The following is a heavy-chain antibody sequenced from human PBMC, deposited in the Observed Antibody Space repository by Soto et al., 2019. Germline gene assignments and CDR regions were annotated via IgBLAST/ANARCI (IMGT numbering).Heavy chain of an antibody. J-gene: IGHJ6*02. CDR3: AKSMESWIGGMDV. Sequence: QVQLVESGGGVVQPGKSLRLSCAASGFTFSSYGIHWVRQAPGKGLEWVAVISFDGSNKYYADSVKGRFIISRDNSKNTLYLQMNSLRAEDTAMYYCAKSMESWIGGMDVWGQGTTVTVSS. D-gene: IGHD3-3*01. CDR1: GFTFSSYG. CDR2: ISFDGSNK. V-gene: IGHV3-30*18.